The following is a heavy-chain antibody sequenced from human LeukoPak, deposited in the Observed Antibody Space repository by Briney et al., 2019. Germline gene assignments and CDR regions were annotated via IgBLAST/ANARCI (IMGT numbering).Heavy chain of an antibody. CDR1: GFTFSSNG. D-gene: IGHD6-19*01. Sequence: GGSLRLSCVASGFTFSSNGMHWVRQAPGKGLEWVSSISSSSSYIYYADSVKGRFTISRDNAKNSLYLQMNSLRAEDTAVYYCARDWSVAGLDYWGQGTLVTVSS. J-gene: IGHJ4*02. CDR2: ISSSSSYI. CDR3: ARDWSVAGLDY. V-gene: IGHV3-21*01.